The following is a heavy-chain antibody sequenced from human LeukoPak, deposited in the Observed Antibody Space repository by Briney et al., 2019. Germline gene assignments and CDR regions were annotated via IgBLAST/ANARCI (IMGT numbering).Heavy chain of an antibody. D-gene: IGHD6-13*01. J-gene: IGHJ5*02. Sequence: ASVKVSCKASGYTFTSYYMHWVRQAPGQGLEWMGIINPSGGSTSYAQKFQGRVTMTRDTSTSTAYMELSSLRSEDTAVYYCARLVPGIAAAAPYNWFDPWGQGTLVTVSS. CDR1: GYTFTSYY. CDR2: INPSGGST. CDR3: ARLVPGIAAAAPYNWFDP. V-gene: IGHV1-46*01.